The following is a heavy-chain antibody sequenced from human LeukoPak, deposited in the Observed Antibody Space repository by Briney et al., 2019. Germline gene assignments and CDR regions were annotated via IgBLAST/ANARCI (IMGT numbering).Heavy chain of an antibody. V-gene: IGHV3-74*01. J-gene: IGHJ4*02. CDR2: ISSDASTT. CDR3: AMLAKMATIDDFDY. CDR1: GFPFNNYW. D-gene: IGHD5-24*01. Sequence: PGGSLRLSCAASGFPFNNYWMHWVRQAPGKGLVWVSRISSDASTTNYADSVKGRFTISRDNAKNTLYLQMNSLRAEDTAMYYCAMLAKMATIDDFDYWGQGTLVTVSS.